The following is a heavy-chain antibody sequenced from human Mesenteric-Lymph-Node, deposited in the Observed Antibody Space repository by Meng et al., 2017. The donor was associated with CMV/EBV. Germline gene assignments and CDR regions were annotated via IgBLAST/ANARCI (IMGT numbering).Heavy chain of an antibody. CDR1: GFTFDDYA. J-gene: IGHJ4*02. Sequence: SLKISCAASGFTFDDYAMHWVRQAPGKGLEWVSGISWNSGSIGYADSVKGRFTISRDNAKNSLYLQMNSLRAEDTALYYCAKDGLRGYFDYWGQGTLVTVSS. CDR2: ISWNSGSI. V-gene: IGHV3-9*01. CDR3: AKDGLRGYFDY.